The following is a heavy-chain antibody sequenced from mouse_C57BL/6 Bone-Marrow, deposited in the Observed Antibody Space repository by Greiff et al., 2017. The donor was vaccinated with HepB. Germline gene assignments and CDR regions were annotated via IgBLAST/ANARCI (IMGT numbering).Heavy chain of an antibody. CDR1: EYEFPSHD. CDR2: INSDGGST. D-gene: IGHD2-3*01. J-gene: IGHJ1*03. CDR3: ARHGDIYDGYYWYFDV. Sequence: EVQRVESGGGLVQPGESLKFSCESNEYEFPSHDMSWVRKTPEKRLELVAAINSDGGSTYYPATMERRFMINIDNTKKTLYLQMSSLRSDDTALYYCARHGDIYDGYYWYFDVWGTGTTVTVSS. V-gene: IGHV5-2*01.